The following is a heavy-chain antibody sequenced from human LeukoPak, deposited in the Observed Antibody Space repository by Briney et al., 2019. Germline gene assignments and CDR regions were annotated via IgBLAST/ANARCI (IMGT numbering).Heavy chain of an antibody. CDR2: INSDGSST. Sequence: GGSLRLSCAASGFTFSSYWMHWVRQAPGKGLAWVSRINSDGSSTSYADSVKGRFTISRDNAKNTLYLQMNSLRAEDTAVYYCARRAVAGSFDYWGQGTLVTVSS. V-gene: IGHV3-74*01. J-gene: IGHJ4*02. CDR3: ARRAVAGSFDY. D-gene: IGHD6-19*01. CDR1: GFTFSSYW.